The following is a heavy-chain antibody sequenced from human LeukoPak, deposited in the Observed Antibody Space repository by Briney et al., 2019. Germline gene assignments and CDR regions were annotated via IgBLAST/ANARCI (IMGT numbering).Heavy chain of an antibody. V-gene: IGHV4-34*01. CDR2: INHSGST. J-gene: IGHJ3*02. D-gene: IGHD5-18*01. CDR3: ARGGWLNAFDI. Sequence: PSETLALTCAVYGGSFSGYYCSWIRQPPGKGLEWIGEINHSGSTNYNPSLKSRVTISVVTSKNQFSLKLSSVTAADTAVYYCARGGWLNAFDIWGQGTMVTVSS. CDR1: GGSFSGYY.